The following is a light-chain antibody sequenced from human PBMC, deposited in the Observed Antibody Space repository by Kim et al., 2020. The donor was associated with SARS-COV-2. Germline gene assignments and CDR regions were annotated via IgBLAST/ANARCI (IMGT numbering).Light chain of an antibody. J-gene: IGKJ2*01. CDR1: PDISIW. CDR3: QQYDKYSFT. CDR2: KAS. Sequence: GDRVTITCWASPDISIWLAWYQQKPGKAPKLLMYKASTLQTGVPSRFSGSGSGTAFTLTITSLQPDDFATYFCQQYDKYSFTFGQGTKL. V-gene: IGKV1-5*03.